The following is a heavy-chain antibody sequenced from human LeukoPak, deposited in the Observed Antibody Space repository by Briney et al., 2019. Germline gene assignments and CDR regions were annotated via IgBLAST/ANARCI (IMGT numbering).Heavy chain of an antibody. Sequence: PGGSLRLSCAASGFTFSSYWMHWVRQAPGKGLVWVSRINSDGSSTSYADSVKGRFTISRDNAKNTLYLQMNSLRAADTAVYYCARQAYQYYDVWSGYHDYWGQGTLVTVSS. V-gene: IGHV3-74*01. J-gene: IGHJ4*02. D-gene: IGHD3-3*01. CDR3: ARQAYQYYDVWSGYHDY. CDR2: INSDGSST. CDR1: GFTFSSYW.